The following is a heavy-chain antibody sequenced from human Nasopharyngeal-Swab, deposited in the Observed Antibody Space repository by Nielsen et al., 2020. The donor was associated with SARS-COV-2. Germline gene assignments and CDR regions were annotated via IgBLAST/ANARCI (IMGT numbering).Heavy chain of an antibody. J-gene: IGHJ4*02. D-gene: IGHD3-22*01. V-gene: IGHV1-2*02. CDR3: ARTLNYKTMLVVVGIDY. Sequence: ASVKVSCKASGYTFPGYYIHWVRQAPGQGLEWMGWINPNSGGTNYAQKFQGRVTMTTDTSTSTAYIELRSLRSDDTAVYYCARTLNYKTMLVVVGIDYWGQGTLVTVSS. CDR1: GYTFPGYY. CDR2: INPNSGGT.